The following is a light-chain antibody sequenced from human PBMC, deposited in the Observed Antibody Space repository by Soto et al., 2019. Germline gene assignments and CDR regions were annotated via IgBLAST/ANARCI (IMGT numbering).Light chain of an antibody. Sequence: DIQMTQSPSSLSASVGDRVTITCQASQDIRDSLNWYQQKPGRAPKVLINGASNLETGVPLRFSGSGSGTDFTFTISSLQREDVATYYCQQYDYLWTFGQGTKVEIK. V-gene: IGKV1-33*01. CDR1: QDIRDS. CDR2: GAS. J-gene: IGKJ1*01. CDR3: QQYDYLWT.